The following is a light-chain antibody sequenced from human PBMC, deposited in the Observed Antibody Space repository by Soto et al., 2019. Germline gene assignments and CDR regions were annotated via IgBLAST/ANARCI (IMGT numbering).Light chain of an antibody. CDR2: DVS. Sequence: QSALTQPASVSGSPGQPIAISCTGTSSDVGSYNYVSWYQHHPGKAPKVMIYDVSSRPSGVSNRFSGSKSGNTASLTISGLQAEDEADYYCISYTTISTYVFGTGTKLTVL. CDR1: SSDVGSYNY. V-gene: IGLV2-14*03. CDR3: ISYTTISTYV. J-gene: IGLJ1*01.